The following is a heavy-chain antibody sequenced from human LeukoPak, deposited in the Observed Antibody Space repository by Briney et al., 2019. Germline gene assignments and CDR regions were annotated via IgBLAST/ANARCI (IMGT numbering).Heavy chain of an antibody. D-gene: IGHD1-1*01. Sequence: PGGSLRLACAASGFTFSSYAMNWVRQAPGQGLEWVSTSSGTGSSTYYADSAKGRCTISRDNSMDTLFLQLYSLTAAHPAMYFCAKASVPIQQSCTSRGQGPLVTASS. J-gene: IGHJ4*02. CDR3: AKASVPIQQSCTS. CDR2: SSGTGSST. V-gene: IGHV3-23*01. CDR1: GFTFSSYA.